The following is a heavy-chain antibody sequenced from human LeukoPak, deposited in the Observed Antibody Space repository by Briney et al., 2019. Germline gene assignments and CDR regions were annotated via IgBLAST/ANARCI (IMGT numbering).Heavy chain of an antibody. Sequence: GGSLRLSCAASGFTFSSCAMNWVRQAPGKGLEWVSTISDSGTSTYYAGSVKGRFTISRDNSKNTVYLQMNSLRAEDTALYYCARARGNNWYFDYWGQGTLVTVSS. J-gene: IGHJ4*02. CDR3: ARARGNNWYFDY. CDR1: GFTFSSCA. V-gene: IGHV3-23*01. CDR2: ISDSGTST. D-gene: IGHD1-1*01.